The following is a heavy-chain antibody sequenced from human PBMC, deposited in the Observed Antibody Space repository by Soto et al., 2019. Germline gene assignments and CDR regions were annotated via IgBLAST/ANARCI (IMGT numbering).Heavy chain of an antibody. CDR2: ICNSGTT. V-gene: IGHV4-59*03. J-gene: IGHJ6*03. Sequence: QVQLQESGPTLVKPSETLSLTCTVSGGSIRSYCWTWIRQPPGEGLEWIGCICNSGTTNYNPSLKTRVATSIDTQKKQFALQLSSVTVADTAFYYCAGGWSIVVATRRLMDVWAKGTTVTVSS. CDR1: GGSIRSYC. CDR3: AGGWSIVVATRRLMDV. D-gene: IGHD3-22*01.